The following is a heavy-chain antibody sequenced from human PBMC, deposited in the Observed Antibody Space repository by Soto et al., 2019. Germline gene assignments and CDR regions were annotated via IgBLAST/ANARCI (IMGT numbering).Heavy chain of an antibody. J-gene: IGHJ4*02. CDR2: ISAYNGNT. V-gene: IGHV1-18*01. Sequence: ASVKVSCKASGYTFTSYGISWVRQAPGQGLEWLGWISAYNGNTNYAQKLQGRVTMTTDTSTSTAYMELSSLRFEDTGVYYCAAGDYHDTSGYSSDYWGQGTLVTVSS. CDR3: AAGDYHDTSGYSSDY. D-gene: IGHD3-3*01. CDR1: GYTFTSYG.